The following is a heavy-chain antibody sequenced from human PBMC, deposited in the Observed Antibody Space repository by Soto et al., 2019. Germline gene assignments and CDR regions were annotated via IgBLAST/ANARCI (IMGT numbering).Heavy chain of an antibody. D-gene: IGHD1-26*01. J-gene: IGHJ3*01. CDR1: GFTFSSYE. Sequence: PGGSLRLSCAASGFTFSSYEMNWVRQAPGKGLEWVSSIHGSGETTYYAESVKGRLIISRDNSKNTLYLQMDSLTADDTAVYFCARRSSGSYYAAFDVWGQGTMVTVSS. CDR3: ARRSSGSYYAAFDV. V-gene: IGHV3-23*01. CDR2: IHGSGETT.